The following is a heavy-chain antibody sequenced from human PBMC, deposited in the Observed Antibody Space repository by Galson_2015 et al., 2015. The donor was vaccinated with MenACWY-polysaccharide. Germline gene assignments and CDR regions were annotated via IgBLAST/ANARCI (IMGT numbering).Heavy chain of an antibody. D-gene: IGHD3-10*01. Sequence: SLRLSCAISGLSVSRNYWSWVRQAPGKGLEWVSVVYAGGTTYYAESVKGRFTISRHNSKNTLFLQMNSLTVADSAVYYCARDTGVSATQYVGYLDYWGRGALVTVSS. CDR3: ARDTGVSATQYVGYLDY. CDR1: GLSVSRNY. V-gene: IGHV3-53*01. J-gene: IGHJ4*02. CDR2: VYAGGTT.